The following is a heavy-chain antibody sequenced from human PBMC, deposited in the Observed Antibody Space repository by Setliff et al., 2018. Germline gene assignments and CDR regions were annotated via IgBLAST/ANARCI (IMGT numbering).Heavy chain of an antibody. D-gene: IGHD6-19*01. J-gene: IGHJ4*02. Sequence: GSLRLSCAASGFTFSSYAMSWVRQAPGKGLEWVSAITGNGGSTYYADSVKGRFTISRDNSKNSLYLEMYSLRAEDTAVYYCAREGDSGWYGGGIDYWGQGTLVTVSS. CDR1: GFTFSSYA. V-gene: IGHV3-23*01. CDR3: AREGDSGWYGGGIDY. CDR2: ITGNGGST.